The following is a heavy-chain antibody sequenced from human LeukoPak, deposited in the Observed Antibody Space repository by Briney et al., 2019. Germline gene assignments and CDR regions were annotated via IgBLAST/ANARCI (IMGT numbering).Heavy chain of an antibody. Sequence: SETLSLTCAVSGGSITGYYWSWIRQPPGKGLEWIGYIFYTGGTNYNPSLDSRVTMSVDTSKNQFSLKVRSVTAADTAVYYCARGERLGCDYWGQGILVTVST. V-gene: IGHV4-59*01. CDR1: GGSITGYY. J-gene: IGHJ4*02. CDR2: IFYTGGT. D-gene: IGHD1-26*01. CDR3: ARGERLGCDY.